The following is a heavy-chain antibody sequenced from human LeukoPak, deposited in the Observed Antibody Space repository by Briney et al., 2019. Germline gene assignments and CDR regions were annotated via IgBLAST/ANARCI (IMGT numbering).Heavy chain of an antibody. J-gene: IGHJ4*02. Sequence: GGSLRLSCAASGFTFSSYGMHWVRQAPGKGLEWVAFIRYDGSNKYYADSVKGRFTISRDNSKNTLYLQMNSLRAEDTAVYYCAKGDYGDHTLPDYWGQGTLVTVSS. CDR3: AKGDYGDHTLPDY. V-gene: IGHV3-30*02. CDR1: GFTFSSYG. D-gene: IGHD4-17*01. CDR2: IRYDGSNK.